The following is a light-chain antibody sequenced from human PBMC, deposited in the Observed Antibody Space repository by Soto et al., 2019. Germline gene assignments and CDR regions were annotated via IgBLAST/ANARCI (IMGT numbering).Light chain of an antibody. V-gene: IGLV2-23*01. CDR2: EDN. CDR3: CSYAPTTTLV. CDR1: NNDVGSYNL. Sequence: QSALTQPASVSGSPGQSITISCIGTNNDVGSYNLVSWYQQHPDKAPKVIIYEDNKRPIGVSNRFSGSKSGNTASLTISGLQAEDEADYYCCSYAPTTTLVFGGGTKLTVL. J-gene: IGLJ3*02.